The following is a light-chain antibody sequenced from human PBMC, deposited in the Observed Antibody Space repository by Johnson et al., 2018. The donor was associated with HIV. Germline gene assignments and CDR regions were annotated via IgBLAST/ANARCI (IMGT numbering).Light chain of an antibody. CDR1: SSNIGSNY. CDR3: ATCDRSLTIAGF. V-gene: IGLV1-51*02. CDR2: EDN. Sequence: QSVLTQPPSVSAAPGQRVTISCSGSSSNIGSNYVSWYQQFPGAAPKLLIYEDNKRPSGIPDRFSGSKSGTPATLAIPGRQHGDEADYYCATCDRSLTIAGFFGTGTKVTVL. J-gene: IGLJ1*01.